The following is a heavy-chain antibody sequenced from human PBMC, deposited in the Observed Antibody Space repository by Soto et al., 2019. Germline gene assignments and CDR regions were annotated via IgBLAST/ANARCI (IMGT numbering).Heavy chain of an antibody. V-gene: IGHV5-10-1*01. CDR2: IDPSDSYT. Sequence: GDSLKISCKCSGYSFTSYLFSWVRQIPGKGLEWMGRIDPSDSYTNYSPTFQGHVTISADKSTSTAYLQWSSLKASDTAMYYCARQFSDCMDVWGQGTTVTVSS. CDR1: GYSFTSYL. D-gene: IGHD6-25*01. CDR3: ARQFSDCMDV. J-gene: IGHJ6*02.